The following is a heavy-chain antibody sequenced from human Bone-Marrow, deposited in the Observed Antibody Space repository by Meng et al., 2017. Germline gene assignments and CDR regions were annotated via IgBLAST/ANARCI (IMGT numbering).Heavy chain of an antibody. CDR2: ISWNSGSI. J-gene: IGHJ4*02. V-gene: IGHV3-9*01. Sequence: SLKISCAASGFTFDDYAMQWVRQAPGKGLEGVSGISWNSGSIGYADSVKGRFTISRDNAKNSLYLQRNSLRAEDTALYYCAKASTYSSGWSFDYWGQGTLVTVSS. CDR1: GFTFDDYA. CDR3: AKASTYSSGWSFDY. D-gene: IGHD6-19*01.